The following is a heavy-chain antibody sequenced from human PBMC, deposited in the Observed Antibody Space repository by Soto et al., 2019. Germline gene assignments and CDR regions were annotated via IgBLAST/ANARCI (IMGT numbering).Heavy chain of an antibody. CDR3: ARHYYYDSSGYSDAFDI. CDR2: ISSSGSTI. CDR1: GVSFSIYE. Sequence: PWGSLKGKCVSPGVSFSIYEMSWVGQAPAKGLEWVSYISSSGSTIYYADSVKGRFTISRDNAKNSLYLQMKSLRAEDTAVYYCARHYYYDSSGYSDAFDIWGQGTMFTVSS. D-gene: IGHD3-22*01. V-gene: IGHV3-48*03. J-gene: IGHJ3*02.